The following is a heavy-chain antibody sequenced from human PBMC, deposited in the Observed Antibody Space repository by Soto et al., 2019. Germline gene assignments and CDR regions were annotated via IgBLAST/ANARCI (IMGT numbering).Heavy chain of an antibody. CDR3: ARSRYDYGDYEVTEYIQH. D-gene: IGHD4-17*01. CDR1: GFTFSSYS. V-gene: IGHV3-48*01. CDR2: ISSSSSTI. Sequence: GGSLRLSCAASGFTFSSYSMNWVRQAPGKGLEWVSYISSSSSTIYYADSVKGRFTISRDNAKNSLYLQMNSLRAEDTAVYYCARSRYDYGDYEVTEYIQHWGQGTLVTVSS. J-gene: IGHJ1*01.